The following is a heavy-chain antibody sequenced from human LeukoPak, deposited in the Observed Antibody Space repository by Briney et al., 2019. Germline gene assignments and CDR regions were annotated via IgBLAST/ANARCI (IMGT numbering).Heavy chain of an antibody. Sequence: ASVKVSCKASGGTFSSYAISWVRQAPGQGLERMGGIIPIFGTANYAQKFQGRVTITADESTSTAYMELSSLRSEDTAVYYCARDQGYYYGSGSPLGAFDIWGQGTMVTVSS. J-gene: IGHJ3*02. CDR3: ARDQGYYYGSGSPLGAFDI. D-gene: IGHD3-10*01. V-gene: IGHV1-69*13. CDR2: IIPIFGTA. CDR1: GGTFSSYA.